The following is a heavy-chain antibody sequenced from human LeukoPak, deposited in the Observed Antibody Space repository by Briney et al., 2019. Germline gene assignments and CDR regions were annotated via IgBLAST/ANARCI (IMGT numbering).Heavy chain of an antibody. V-gene: IGHV3-30*02. Sequence: GGSLRLSCAASGFTFSSYGMHWGRQGPAEGLEWVAFIRYDGSNKYYADSVKGRFTISRDNSKNTLYLQMNSLRAEDTAVYCCAKAGAMVRVTSFDYWGPGTLVIVSS. CDR2: IRYDGSNK. CDR1: GFTFSSYG. D-gene: IGHD3-10*01. CDR3: AKAGAMVRVTSFDY. J-gene: IGHJ4*02.